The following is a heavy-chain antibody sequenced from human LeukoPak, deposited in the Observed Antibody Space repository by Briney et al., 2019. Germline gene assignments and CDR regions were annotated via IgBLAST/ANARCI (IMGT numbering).Heavy chain of an antibody. J-gene: IGHJ5*02. CDR2: INPNSGGT. Sequence: ASVKVSCKASGGTFSSYYMHWVRQAPGQGLEWMGWINPNSGGTNYAQKFQGRVTMTRDTSISTAYMELSRLRSDDTAVYYCARASHELLWIVSYWFDPWGQGTLVTVSS. D-gene: IGHD2-2*01. CDR3: ARASHELLWIVSYWFDP. V-gene: IGHV1-2*02. CDR1: GGTFSSYY.